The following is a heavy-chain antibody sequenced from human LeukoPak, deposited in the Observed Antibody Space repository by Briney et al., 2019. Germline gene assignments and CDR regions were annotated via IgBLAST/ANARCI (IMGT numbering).Heavy chain of an antibody. V-gene: IGHV3-48*01. CDR1: GFTFSSYA. J-gene: IGHJ4*02. Sequence: PGGSLRLSCAASGFTFSSYAMNWVRQAPGKGLEWVSYISSSSSTIYYADSVKGRFTISRDSSENTVYLQMNSLRAEDTAVYYCARDRYSSGWYDYWGQGTVVIVSS. CDR2: ISSSSSTI. D-gene: IGHD6-19*01. CDR3: ARDRYSSGWYDY.